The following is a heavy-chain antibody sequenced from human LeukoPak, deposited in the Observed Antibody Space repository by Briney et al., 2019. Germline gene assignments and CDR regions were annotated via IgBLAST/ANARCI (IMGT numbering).Heavy chain of an antibody. CDR3: AKDGSAAGTGLFDY. D-gene: IGHD6-13*01. V-gene: IGHV3-30*18. CDR2: ISYDGSNK. CDR1: GFTFSSYG. J-gene: IGHJ4*02. Sequence: PGGSLRLSCAASGFTFSSYGMHWVRQAPGKGLEWVAVISYDGSNKYYADSVKGRFTISRDNSKNTLYLQMNSLRAEDTAVYYCAKDGSAAGTGLFDYWGQGTLVTVSS.